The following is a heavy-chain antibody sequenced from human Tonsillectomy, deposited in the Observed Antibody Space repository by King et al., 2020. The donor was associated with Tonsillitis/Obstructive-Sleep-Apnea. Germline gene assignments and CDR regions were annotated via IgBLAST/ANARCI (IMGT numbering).Heavy chain of an antibody. Sequence: QLVQSGAEVKMPGSSVKVSCKASGGTLSSYAIAWVRQAPGQGLEWVGRIIPIVGLANYAQKFQDRVTITADKSTNTASMELSGLRSDDTAVYFCTRVPGNTAGSCFNPWGQGTLVTVSS. CDR1: GGTLSSYA. CDR2: IIPIVGLA. J-gene: IGHJ5*02. CDR3: TRVPGNTAGSCFNP. D-gene: IGHD2/OR15-2a*01. V-gene: IGHV1-69*09.